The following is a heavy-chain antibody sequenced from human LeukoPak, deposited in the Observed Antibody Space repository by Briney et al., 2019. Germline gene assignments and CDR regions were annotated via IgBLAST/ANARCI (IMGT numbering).Heavy chain of an antibody. Sequence: GGSLRLSCAASGFTFSSYWMSWVRQAPGKGLEWVANIKQDGSEKYYVDSVKGRFTISRDNAKNSLYLQMNSLRAEDTAVYYCARAMIAAADAVDYWGQGTLVTVSS. V-gene: IGHV3-7*01. D-gene: IGHD6-13*01. CDR3: ARAMIAAADAVDY. J-gene: IGHJ4*02. CDR1: GFTFSSYW. CDR2: IKQDGSEK.